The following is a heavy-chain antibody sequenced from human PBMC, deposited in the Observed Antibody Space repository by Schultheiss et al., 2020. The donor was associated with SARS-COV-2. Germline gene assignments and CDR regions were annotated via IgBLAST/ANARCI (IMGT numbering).Heavy chain of an antibody. Sequence: GGSLRLSCAASGFTFSSYAMHWVRQAPGKGLEWVAVISYDGSNKYYAESVRGRFTISRDNSKNTLYLQMNSLRSEDTAVYYCARDIVDTVLGAFDYWGQGTLVTVSS. V-gene: IGHV3-30*04. D-gene: IGHD5-18*01. J-gene: IGHJ4*02. CDR3: ARDIVDTVLGAFDY. CDR1: GFTFSSYA. CDR2: ISYDGSNK.